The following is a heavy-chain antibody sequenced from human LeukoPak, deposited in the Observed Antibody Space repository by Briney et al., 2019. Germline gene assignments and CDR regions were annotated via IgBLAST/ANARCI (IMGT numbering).Heavy chain of an antibody. Sequence: PSETLSLTCTVSGGSISSFYWSWIRQPPGKGLEWIGYIYYSGSTNYNPSLKSGVTISVDTSKNKFSLKLRSVTAADTAVYDCARGAGDYFYYFNVWGRGTLVTVSS. CDR1: GGSISSFY. D-gene: IGHD4-17*01. CDR2: IYYSGST. V-gene: IGHV4-59*12. J-gene: IGHJ2*01. CDR3: ARGAGDYFYYFNV.